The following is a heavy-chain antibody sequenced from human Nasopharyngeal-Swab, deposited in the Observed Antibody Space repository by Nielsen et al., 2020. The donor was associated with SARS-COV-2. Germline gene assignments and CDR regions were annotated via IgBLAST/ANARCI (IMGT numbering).Heavy chain of an antibody. D-gene: IGHD6-13*01. CDR1: GGSISSSSYY. V-gene: IGHV4-39*07. Sequence: SETLSLTCTVSGGSISSSSYYWGWIRQPPGKGLEWIGSIYYSGSTYYNPSLKSRVTISVDTSKNQFSLKLSSVTAADTAVYYCAGSSWYGDYYYYYGMDVWGQGTTVTVSS. J-gene: IGHJ6*02. CDR3: AGSSWYGDYYYYYGMDV. CDR2: IYYSGST.